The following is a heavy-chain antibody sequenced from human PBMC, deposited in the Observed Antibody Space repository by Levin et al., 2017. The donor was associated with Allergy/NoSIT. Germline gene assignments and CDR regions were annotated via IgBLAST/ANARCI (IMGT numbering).Heavy chain of an antibody. D-gene: IGHD3-3*01. CDR1: GFSFSDYS. Sequence: PGGSLRLSCAASGFSFSDYSINWVRQAPGKGLEWVSSITSTSSYSYYSDSVKGRFTISRDNVKKSVSLQMNRLRAEDTAVYYCARVGPYSDFWSDSYTGDYYYGMDIWGQGTTVTVSS. CDR3: ARVGPYSDFWSDSYTGDYYYGMDI. V-gene: IGHV3-21*01. CDR2: ITSTSSYS. J-gene: IGHJ6*02.